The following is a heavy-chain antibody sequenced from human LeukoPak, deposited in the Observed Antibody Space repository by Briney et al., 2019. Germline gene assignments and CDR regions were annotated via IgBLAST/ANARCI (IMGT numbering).Heavy chain of an antibody. Sequence: GGSLRLACAASGFTFSSYWMHWVRQAPGKGLVWVSRINSDGSSTTYADSVKGRFTISRDNAKNTLYLQMNSLRAEDTAVYYCPRGRYYGMDAWGQGTTVTVSS. V-gene: IGHV3-74*01. CDR2: INSDGSST. CDR1: GFTFSSYW. J-gene: IGHJ6*02. CDR3: PRGRYYGMDA.